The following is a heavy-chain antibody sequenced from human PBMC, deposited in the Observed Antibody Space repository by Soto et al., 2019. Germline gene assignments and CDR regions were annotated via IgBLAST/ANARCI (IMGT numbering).Heavy chain of an antibody. J-gene: IGHJ4*02. V-gene: IGHV4-59*01. Sequence: PSETLSLTCTVSGGSISSYYWSWIRQPPGKGLEWIGYIYYSGSTNYNPSLKSRVTISVDTSKNQFSLKLSSVTAADTAVYHCARDSLRQGVFDYWGQGTLVTVSS. CDR1: GGSISSYY. CDR3: ARDSLRQGVFDY. CDR2: IYYSGST.